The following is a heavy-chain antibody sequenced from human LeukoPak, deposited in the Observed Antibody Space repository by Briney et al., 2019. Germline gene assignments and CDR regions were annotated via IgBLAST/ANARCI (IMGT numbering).Heavy chain of an antibody. D-gene: IGHD3-3*01. CDR2: TRNKVNSYTT. V-gene: IGHV3-72*01. CDR1: GFTFSDYY. CDR3: AREPARFDFWSGYWQFYFDY. J-gene: IGHJ4*02. Sequence: GGSLRLSCAASGFTFSDYYMDWVRQAPGKGLEWVGRTRNKVNSYTTEYAASVKGRFIISRDDSKNSLYLQMSSLKTEDTAVYYCAREPARFDFWSGYWQFYFDYWGQGSLVTVSS.